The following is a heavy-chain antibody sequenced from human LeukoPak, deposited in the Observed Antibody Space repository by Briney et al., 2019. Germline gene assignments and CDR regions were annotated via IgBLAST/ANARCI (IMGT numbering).Heavy chain of an antibody. D-gene: IGHD3-10*01. V-gene: IGHV3-30*18. CDR3: AKGTYYYGSTESTGSWYFDL. CDR1: GFTFSSYG. CDR2: ISYDGSNK. J-gene: IGHJ2*01. Sequence: PGGSLRLSCVASGFTFSSYGMHWVRQAPGKGLEWVAVISYDGSNKYYADSVKGRFTISRDNSKNTLYLQMNSLRAEDTAVYYCAKGTYYYGSTESTGSWYFDLWGRGTLVTVSS.